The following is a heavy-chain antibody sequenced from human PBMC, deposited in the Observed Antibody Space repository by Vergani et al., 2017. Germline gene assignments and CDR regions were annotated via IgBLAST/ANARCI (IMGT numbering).Heavy chain of an antibody. V-gene: IGHV1-58*02. CDR1: GFTFTSSA. CDR3: AAPSGIAAAGRGLDAFDI. CDR2: IVVGSGNK. J-gene: IGHJ3*02. D-gene: IGHD6-13*01. Sequence: QMQLVQSGPEVKKPGTSVKVSCKASGFTFTSSAMQWVRQARGQRLEWIGWIVVGSGNKNYAQKFQERVTITRDMSTSTAYMELSSLRSEDTAVYYCAAPSGIAAAGRGLDAFDIWGQGTMVTVSS.